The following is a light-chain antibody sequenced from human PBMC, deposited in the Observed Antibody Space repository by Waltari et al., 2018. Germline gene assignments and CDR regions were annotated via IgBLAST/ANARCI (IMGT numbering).Light chain of an antibody. Sequence: SYEVTQPPSVSVSPGQTARIPCSGDALPQQYAYWYQQKPGQAPILLIYKDTERPSGIPERCSGSTSGTTVTLTISGVQAEDEADYYCQSADSTTFPVFGSGTMLTVL. CDR1: ALPQQY. CDR3: QSADSTTFPV. CDR2: KDT. J-gene: IGLJ1*01. V-gene: IGLV3-25*03.